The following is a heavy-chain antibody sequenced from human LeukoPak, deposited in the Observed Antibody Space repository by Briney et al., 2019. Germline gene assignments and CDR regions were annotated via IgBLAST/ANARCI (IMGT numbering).Heavy chain of an antibody. V-gene: IGHV1-69*05. J-gene: IGHJ5*02. CDR1: GGTFSSYA. Sequence: ASVKVSCKASGGTFSSYAISWVRQAPGQGLEWMGGIIPIFGTANYAQKFQGRVTITTDESTSTAYMELSSLRSEDTAVYYCASVKGSPPLGGWFDPWGQGTLVTVSS. CDR2: IIPIFGTA. D-gene: IGHD1-26*01. CDR3: ASVKGSPPLGGWFDP.